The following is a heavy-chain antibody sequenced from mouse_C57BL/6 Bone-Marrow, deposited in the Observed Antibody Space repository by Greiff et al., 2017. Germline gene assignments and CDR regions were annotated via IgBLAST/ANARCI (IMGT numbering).Heavy chain of an antibody. CDR2: IDPSDSYT. CDR3: AREGITYARDY. Sequence: VQLQQPGAELVKPGASVKLSCKASGYTFTSYWMQWVKQRPGQGLEWIGEIDPSDSYTNYNQKFKGKATLTVDTSSSTAYMQLSSLTSEDSAVYYCAREGITYARDYWGQGTSVTVSS. J-gene: IGHJ4*01. V-gene: IGHV1-50*01. CDR1: GYTFTSYW.